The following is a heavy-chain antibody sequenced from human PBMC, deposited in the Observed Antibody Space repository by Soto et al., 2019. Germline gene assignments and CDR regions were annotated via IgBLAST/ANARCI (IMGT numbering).Heavy chain of an antibody. CDR3: ARIVVGATVDL. CDR1: GDSVSTDRYF. V-gene: IGHV4-61*01. CDR2: ISYTGDT. Sequence: SETLSLTCSVSGDSVSTDRYFWTWIRQPPGKGLEWIAYISYTGDTNYSPSLKSRVTISIDTSRNQFSLTLTSVTAADTAVYFCARIVVGATVDLWGQGSLVTVSS. J-gene: IGHJ5*02. D-gene: IGHD1-26*01.